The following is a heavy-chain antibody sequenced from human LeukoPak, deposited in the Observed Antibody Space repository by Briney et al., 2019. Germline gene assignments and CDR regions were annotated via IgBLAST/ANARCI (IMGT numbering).Heavy chain of an antibody. J-gene: IGHJ4*02. CDR1: GFTFSSYA. D-gene: IGHD6-19*01. Sequence: GGSLRLSCAASGFTFSSYAMNWVRQAPGKGLQWVSTISGSGGSTYYADSVKGRFTISRDNSKNTLYLQMNSLRAEDTAVYYCAKGAVAGTLYFDYRGQETLVTVSS. CDR3: AKGAVAGTLYFDY. V-gene: IGHV3-23*01. CDR2: ISGSGGST.